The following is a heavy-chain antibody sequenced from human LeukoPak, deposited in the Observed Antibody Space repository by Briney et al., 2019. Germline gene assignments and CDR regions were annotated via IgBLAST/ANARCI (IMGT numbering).Heavy chain of an antibody. V-gene: IGHV1-69*05. J-gene: IGHJ5*02. CDR1: GGTFSSYA. CDR2: IIPIFGTA. D-gene: IGHD2-2*01. CDR3: ARTDIVVVPARNWFDP. Sequence: SVKVSCKASGGTFSSYAISWVRQAPGQGLECMGGIIPIFGTANYAQKFQGRVTITTDESTSTAYMELSSLRSEDTAVYYCARTDIVVVPARNWFDPWGQGTLVTVSS.